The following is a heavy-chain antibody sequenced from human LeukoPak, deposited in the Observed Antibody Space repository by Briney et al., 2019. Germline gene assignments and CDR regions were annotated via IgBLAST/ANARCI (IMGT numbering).Heavy chain of an antibody. D-gene: IGHD3-22*01. Sequence: PSETLSLTCTVSGGSISSYYWSWIRQPPGKGLEWIGYIYYSGSTNYNPSLKSRATISVDTSKNQFSLKLSSVTAADTAVYYCARGSGYYDSSGYPFDYWGQGTLVTVSS. CDR1: GGSISSYY. CDR3: ARGSGYYDSSGYPFDY. J-gene: IGHJ4*02. CDR2: IYYSGST. V-gene: IGHV4-59*01.